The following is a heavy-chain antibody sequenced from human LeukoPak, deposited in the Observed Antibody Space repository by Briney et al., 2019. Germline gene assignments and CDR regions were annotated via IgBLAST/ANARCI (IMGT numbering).Heavy chain of an antibody. V-gene: IGHV4-59*01. J-gene: IGHJ4*02. D-gene: IGHD5-18*01. Sequence: SETLSLTGTVSGGSISGYYWSWVRQPPGKGLEWIGYIYNSGSTNYNPSLKSRVTISLDTSRNQFSLRLSSVIAADTAVYYCARAWYSHGTFDHWGQGTLVTVSS. CDR2: IYNSGST. CDR3: ARAWYSHGTFDH. CDR1: GGSISGYY.